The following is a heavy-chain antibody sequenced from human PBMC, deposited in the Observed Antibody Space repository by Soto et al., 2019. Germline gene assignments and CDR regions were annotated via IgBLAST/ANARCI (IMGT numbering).Heavy chain of an antibody. CDR1: GYSFTSYG. Sequence: QVQLAQSGAEVKKPGASVKVSCKSSGYSFTSYGISWVRQAPGQGLEWMGWINSYNGNTNYAQKFQGRVTITADESTSTAYMELSSLRSEDTAVYYCARGRGSYYYYYGMDVWGQGTTVTVSS. V-gene: IGHV1-18*01. CDR3: ARGRGSYYYYYGMDV. J-gene: IGHJ6*02. D-gene: IGHD1-26*01. CDR2: INSYNGNT.